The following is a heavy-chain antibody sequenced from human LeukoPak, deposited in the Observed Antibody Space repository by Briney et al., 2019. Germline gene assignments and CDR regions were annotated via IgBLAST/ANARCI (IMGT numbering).Heavy chain of an antibody. J-gene: IGHJ4*02. D-gene: IGHD2-21*02. CDR2: VSSSSSTI. CDR1: GFTFSSYS. CDR3: ARDQGHRDPWYY. V-gene: IGHV3-48*04. Sequence: GRSLRLSCAASGFTFSSYSMNWVRQAPRKGLEWVSYVSSSSSTIYYADSVKGRFTISRDNAKNSLYLQMNSLRAEDTAVYYCARDQGHRDPWYYWGQGTLVTVSS.